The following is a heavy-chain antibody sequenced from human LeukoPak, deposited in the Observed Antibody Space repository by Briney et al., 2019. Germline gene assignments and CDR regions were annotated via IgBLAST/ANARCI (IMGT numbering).Heavy chain of an antibody. CDR1: VASINNYY. Sequence: SETLSLTCTVSVASINNYYWSWIRQPPGKGLEWIGYIHYSGSTNYNPSLKSRVTISVDTSKNQFSLKLSSVTAADTAVYYCARLVDTAMLFDYWGQGTLVTVSS. D-gene: IGHD5-18*01. J-gene: IGHJ4*02. V-gene: IGHV4-59*08. CDR2: IHYSGST. CDR3: ARLVDTAMLFDY.